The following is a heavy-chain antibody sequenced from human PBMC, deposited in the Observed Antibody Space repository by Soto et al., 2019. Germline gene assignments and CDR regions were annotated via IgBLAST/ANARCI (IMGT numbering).Heavy chain of an antibody. CDR3: TRHGLYDSSGYDYSYGMDV. D-gene: IGHD3-22*01. CDR1: GFTFSGSA. V-gene: IGHV3-73*01. Sequence: GSLRLSCAASGFTFSGSAMHWVRQAAGKGREWVGRIRSKANSYATAYAASVKGRFTISRDDSKNTAYLQMNSLKTEDTAVYYCTRHGLYDSSGYDYSYGMDVWGQGTTVTVSS. J-gene: IGHJ6*02. CDR2: IRSKANSYAT.